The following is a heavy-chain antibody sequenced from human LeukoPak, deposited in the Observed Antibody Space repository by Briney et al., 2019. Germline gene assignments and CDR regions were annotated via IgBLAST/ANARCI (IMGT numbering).Heavy chain of an antibody. D-gene: IGHD6-19*01. Sequence: QTGGSLRLSCAASGFTFSSYDMHWVRHAPGKGLEWVSAIDTAGDTYYPGSVKGRFTISRANAKNSLYLQMNSLRAGDTAVYYCARIQQWPNESFDYWGQGTLVTVSS. CDR2: IDTAGDT. CDR1: GFTFSSYD. J-gene: IGHJ4*02. CDR3: ARIQQWPNESFDY. V-gene: IGHV3-13*01.